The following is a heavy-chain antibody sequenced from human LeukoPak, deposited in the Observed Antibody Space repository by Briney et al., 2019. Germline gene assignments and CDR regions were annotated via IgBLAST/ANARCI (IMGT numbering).Heavy chain of an antibody. CDR3: ARHDPWSGSSSF. CDR2: ISYSGSV. J-gene: IGHJ4*02. V-gene: IGHV4-61*01. Sequence: PSETLSLTCTVSGGSVSGDPYYWSWIRQPPGKGPEWIGHISYSGSVNSNPSLRSRVTASIDTSKNQFSLKLSSVTDADTAVYYCARHDPWSGSSSFWGQGTLVTVSS. CDR1: GGSVSGDPYY. D-gene: IGHD3-3*01.